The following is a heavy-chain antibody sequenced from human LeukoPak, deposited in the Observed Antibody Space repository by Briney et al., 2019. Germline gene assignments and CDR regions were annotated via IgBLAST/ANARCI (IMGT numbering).Heavy chain of an antibody. CDR3: ANYYDSSGYYFDY. D-gene: IGHD3-22*01. Sequence: PGGSLSLSCAASGFTFSSHSMNWVRQFAGKGLEWVAYISSSSSNIYYADSVRGRFTISRDNAKNSLYLQMNSLRAEDTAVYYCANYYDSSGYYFDYWGQGTLVTVSS. CDR2: ISSSSSNI. J-gene: IGHJ4*02. CDR1: GFTFSSHS. V-gene: IGHV3-48*01.